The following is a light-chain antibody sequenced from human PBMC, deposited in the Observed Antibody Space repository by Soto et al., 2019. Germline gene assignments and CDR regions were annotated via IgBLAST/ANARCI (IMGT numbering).Light chain of an antibody. CDR1: QSVLYNSDNKNY. J-gene: IGKJ4*01. Sequence: DIVMTQSPDSLAVSLGERATINCKSSQSVLYNSDNKNYLAWYQQKPGQPPKLLMYWASTRDSGVPDRFSGSGSGADLTLTISSLQAEDVAVYYCQQYYTTLSFGGGTKVEIK. CDR3: QQYYTTLS. CDR2: WAS. V-gene: IGKV4-1*01.